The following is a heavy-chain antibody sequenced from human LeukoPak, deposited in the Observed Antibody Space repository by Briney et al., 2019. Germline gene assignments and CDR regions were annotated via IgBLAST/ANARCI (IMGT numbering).Heavy chain of an antibody. CDR1: GFTVSSNY. V-gene: IGHV3-66*01. D-gene: IGHD3-22*01. CDR2: IYNDGSS. J-gene: IGHJ4*02. Sequence: GGSLRLSCVASGFTVSSNYMSWVRQAPGKGLEWVSVIYNDGSSYYADSVKGRFTISRDNAKNSLYLQMNTLRAEDTAVYYCARDRHKYNYDSGGYPPYWGQGTLVTVSS. CDR3: ARDRHKYNYDSGGYPPY.